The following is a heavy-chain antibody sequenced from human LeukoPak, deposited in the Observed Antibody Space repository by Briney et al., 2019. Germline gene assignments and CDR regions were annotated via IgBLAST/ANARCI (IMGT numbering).Heavy chain of an antibody. J-gene: IGHJ6*02. CDR3: ARATAANLRYYYYGMDV. Sequence: SETLSLTCAVSGGSISGYYWSWIRQPPGKGLEWIGYIYHSGSTYYNPSLKSRVTISVDRSKNQFSLKLSSVTAADTAVYYCARATAANLRYYYYGMDVWGQGTTVTVSS. V-gene: IGHV4-30-2*01. CDR2: IYHSGST. D-gene: IGHD2-15*01. CDR1: GGSISGYY.